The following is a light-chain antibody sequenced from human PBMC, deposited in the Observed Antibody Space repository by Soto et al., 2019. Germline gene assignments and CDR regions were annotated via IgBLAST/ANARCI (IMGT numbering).Light chain of an antibody. CDR1: QSVSSSY. CDR2: GAS. J-gene: IGKJ1*01. V-gene: IGKV3-20*01. Sequence: EIVLTQSRGTLSLSPGERATLSCRTSQSVSSSYLAWYQQKPGQAPRLLIYGASSRATGIPDRFSGSGSGTDFTLTISRLEPEDFAVYYCQQYGRSWWTFGQGTKVEIK. CDR3: QQYGRSWWT.